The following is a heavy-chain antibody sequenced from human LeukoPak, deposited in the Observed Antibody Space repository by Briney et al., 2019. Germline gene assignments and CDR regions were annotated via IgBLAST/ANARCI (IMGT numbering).Heavy chain of an antibody. J-gene: IGHJ3*02. Sequence: SETLSLTCTVSGGSISTYYWSWIRQPPGKGLEWIEYVSYSGSTKYNPSLKSRVTMSVETSKNQFSLKLRSVTAADTAVYYCARDCSGDTCYFDDAFDIWGQGTLVTVSS. CDR3: ARDCSGDTCYFDDAFDI. CDR1: GGSISTYY. V-gene: IGHV4-59*01. D-gene: IGHD2-15*01. CDR2: VSYSGST.